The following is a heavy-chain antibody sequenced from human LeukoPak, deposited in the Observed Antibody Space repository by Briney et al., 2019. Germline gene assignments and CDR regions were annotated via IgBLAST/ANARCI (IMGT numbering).Heavy chain of an antibody. CDR1: GFTFSGYA. J-gene: IGHJ4*02. Sequence: GGSLRLSCAGSGFTFSGYAMSWVRQAPGKGLEWVSAISGSGGSTYYADSVKGRFTISRDNSKNTLYLQMNSLRAEDTAVYYCAKEILYVPYFDYWGQGTLVTVSS. V-gene: IGHV3-23*01. CDR3: AKEILYVPYFDY. CDR2: ISGSGGST. D-gene: IGHD3-10*02.